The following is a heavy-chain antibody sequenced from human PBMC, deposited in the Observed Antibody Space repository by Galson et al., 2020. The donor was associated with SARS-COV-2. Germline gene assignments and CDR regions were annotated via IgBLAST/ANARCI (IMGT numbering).Heavy chain of an antibody. CDR2: ISWEGAIT. CDR3: ARGASGHNFDF. CDR1: GFTFDEYT. J-gene: IGHJ4*02. Sequence: GGSLGLSCAASGFTFDEYTMHWVRQPPGKGLEWVSLISWEGAITYYAPSVKGRFTMSRDNSRNSLYLQMSSLKTEDTALYYCARGASGHNFDFWGQGTPVTVSS. V-gene: IGHV3-43*01.